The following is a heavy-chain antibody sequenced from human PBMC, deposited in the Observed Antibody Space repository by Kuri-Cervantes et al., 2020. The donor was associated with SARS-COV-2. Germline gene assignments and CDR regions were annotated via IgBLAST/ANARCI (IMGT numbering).Heavy chain of an antibody. V-gene: IGHV4-59*12. CDR2: IYYSGNSNYSGSS. Sequence: SETLSLTCIVSGGSISSYYWSWIRQPPGKGLEWIGYIYYSGNSNYSGSSSYNPSLKSRVTISVDTSKNQFSLKLSSVTAADTAVYYCARANIVVVPAALGAIIYYYYYMDVWGKGTTVTVSS. J-gene: IGHJ6*03. CDR1: GGSISSYY. CDR3: ARANIVVVPAALGAIIYYYYYMDV. D-gene: IGHD2-2*01.